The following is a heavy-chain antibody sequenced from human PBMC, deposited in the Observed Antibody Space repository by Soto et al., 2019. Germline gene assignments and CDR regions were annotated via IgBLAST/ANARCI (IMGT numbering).Heavy chain of an antibody. CDR3: AREGGYSSSSIPFDY. CDR2: IYYSGST. D-gene: IGHD6-6*01. Sequence: PSETLSLTCTFSGGSIISYYWSWIRQPPGKGLEWIGYIYYSGSTNYNPSLKSRVTISVDTSKNQFSLKLSSVTAADTAVYYCAREGGYSSSSIPFDYWGQGTLVTVSS. CDR1: GGSIISYY. V-gene: IGHV4-59*01. J-gene: IGHJ4*02.